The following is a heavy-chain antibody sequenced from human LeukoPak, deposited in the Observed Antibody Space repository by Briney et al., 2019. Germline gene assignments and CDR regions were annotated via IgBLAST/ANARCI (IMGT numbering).Heavy chain of an antibody. CDR3: AKDTGSTPGAHYYYYMDV. CDR2: ISWNSGSI. J-gene: IGHJ6*03. V-gene: IGHV3-9*01. D-gene: IGHD5/OR15-5a*01. CDR1: GFTFDDYA. Sequence: SGGSLRLSCAASGFTFDDYAMHWVRQVPGKGLEWVSGISWNSGSIGYADSVKGRFTISRDNAKKSLHLQMNSLRTEDTALYYCAKDTGSTPGAHYYYYMDVWGKGTTVTISS.